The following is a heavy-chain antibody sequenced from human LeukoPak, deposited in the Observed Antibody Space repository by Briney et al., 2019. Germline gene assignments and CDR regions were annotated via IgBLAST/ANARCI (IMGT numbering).Heavy chain of an antibody. CDR3: ARGHGGLLRFLEWSHSYYYMDV. D-gene: IGHD3-3*01. V-gene: IGHV1-2*02. CDR1: GGTFSSYA. CDR2: INPNSGGT. Sequence: ASVKVSCKASGGTFSSYAISWVRQAPGQGLEWMGWINPNSGGTNYAQKFQGRVTMTKDTSISTAYMELSRLRSDDTAVYYCARGHGGLLRFLEWSHSYYYMDVWGKGTTVTVSS. J-gene: IGHJ6*03.